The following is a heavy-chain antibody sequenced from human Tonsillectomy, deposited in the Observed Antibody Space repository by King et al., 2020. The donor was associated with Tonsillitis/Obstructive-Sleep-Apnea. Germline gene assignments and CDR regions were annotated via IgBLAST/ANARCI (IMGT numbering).Heavy chain of an antibody. CDR2: IYYSGST. CDR3: AREGDSSGYQGGWFDP. V-gene: IGHV4-59*01. Sequence: QLQESGPGLVKPSETLSLTCTVSGGSISSYYWSWIRQPPGKGLEWIGYIYYSGSTNYNPSLKSRVTISVETSKNQFSLKLSSVTAADTAVYYCAREGDSSGYQGGWFDPWGQGTLVTVSS. J-gene: IGHJ5*02. CDR1: GGSISSYY. D-gene: IGHD3-22*01.